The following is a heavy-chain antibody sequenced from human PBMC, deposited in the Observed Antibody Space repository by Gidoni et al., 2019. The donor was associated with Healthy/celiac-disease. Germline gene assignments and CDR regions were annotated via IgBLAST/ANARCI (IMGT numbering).Heavy chain of an antibody. V-gene: IGHV4-59*01. CDR1: AGSISSYS. CDR2: IYDSGST. D-gene: IGHD6-19*01. Sequence: QVQLQESGPGLVKPSETLSLTCTVSAGSISSYSWSWIRQPPGNGLEWIGYIYDSGSTNYNPSLKSRVTISVDTSKNQFSLKLSSVTAADTAVYYCARDPVAGTLDAFDIWGQGTMVTVSS. CDR3: ARDPVAGTLDAFDI. J-gene: IGHJ3*02.